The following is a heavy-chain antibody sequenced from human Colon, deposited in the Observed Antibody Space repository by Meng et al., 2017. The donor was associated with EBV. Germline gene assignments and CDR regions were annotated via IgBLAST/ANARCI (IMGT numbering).Heavy chain of an antibody. Sequence: QPLLQELDSGLVQPSQSLSLTCAVSGDSISSGDYSWSWIRQPPGQGLEWIGYIYHGGTTYNTSLKSRVTISVDNSKNQLSLRLTSVTAADTAVYYCARGPYCGGDCYWFDPWGQGTLVTVSS. D-gene: IGHD2-21*02. J-gene: IGHJ5*02. CDR3: ARGPYCGGDCYWFDP. CDR1: GDSISSGDYS. CDR2: IYHGGTT. V-gene: IGHV4-30-2*01.